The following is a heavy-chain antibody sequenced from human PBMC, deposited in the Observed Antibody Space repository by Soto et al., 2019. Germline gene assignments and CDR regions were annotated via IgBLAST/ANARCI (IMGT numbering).Heavy chain of an antibody. CDR2: INHSGST. J-gene: IGHJ4*02. Sequence: SETLSLTCAVYGGSFSGYYWSWIRQPPGKGLEWIGEINHSGSTNYNPSLKSRVTISVDTSKNQFSLKLSSVTAADTAVYYCARARITMVRGAQKGVYFDYWGQGTLVTVS. CDR1: GGSFSGYY. CDR3: ARARITMVRGAQKGVYFDY. V-gene: IGHV4-34*01. D-gene: IGHD3-10*01.